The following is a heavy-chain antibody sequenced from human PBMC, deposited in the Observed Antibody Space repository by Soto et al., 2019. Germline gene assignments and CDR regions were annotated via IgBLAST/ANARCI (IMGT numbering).Heavy chain of an antibody. V-gene: IGHV3-33*01. J-gene: IGHJ5*01. CDR3: ARYQGEIVAAPMDNSGLSKRFEF. Sequence: QVKVVESGGGVVQPGRSLTLSCAASGFTFSNYGMHWVRQAPGKGLEWLAATGYDGVKTHYADSLKDLFSTSRDNSKSTVYLQIDSLKAEDTAVDYCARYQGEIVAAPMDNSGLSKRFEFRGQGTLVTVSS. CDR2: TGYDGVKT. D-gene: IGHD5-12*01. CDR1: GFTFSNYG.